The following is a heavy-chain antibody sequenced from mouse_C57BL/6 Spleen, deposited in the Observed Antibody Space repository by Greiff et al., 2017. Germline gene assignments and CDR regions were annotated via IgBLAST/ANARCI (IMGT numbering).Heavy chain of an antibody. D-gene: IGHD5-1*01. CDR2: IRNKANNHAT. CDR3: TRGSNWYFDV. Sequence: EVMLVESGGGLVQPGGSMKLSCAASGFTFSDAWMDWVRQSPEKGLEWVAEIRNKANNHATYYAVSVKGRFTISRDESKSSGNLQMNGLGAEDTGIYYCTRGSNWYFDVWGTGTTVTVSS. J-gene: IGHJ1*03. V-gene: IGHV6-6*01. CDR1: GFTFSDAW.